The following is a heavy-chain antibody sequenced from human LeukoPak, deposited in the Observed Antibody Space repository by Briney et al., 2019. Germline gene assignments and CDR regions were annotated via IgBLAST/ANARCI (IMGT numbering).Heavy chain of an antibody. CDR1: GFTFSSYS. Sequence: GGSLRLSCAASGFTFSSYSMNWVRQAPGKGLEWVSAISGSGGSTYYADSVKGRFTISRDNSKNTLYLQMNSLRAEDTAVYYCAKEQFDCGGDCPADYWGQETLVTVSS. J-gene: IGHJ4*02. CDR3: AKEQFDCGGDCPADY. D-gene: IGHD2-21*02. V-gene: IGHV3-23*01. CDR2: ISGSGGST.